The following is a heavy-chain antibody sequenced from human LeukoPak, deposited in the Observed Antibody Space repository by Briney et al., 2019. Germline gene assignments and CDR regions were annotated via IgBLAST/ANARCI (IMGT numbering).Heavy chain of an antibody. CDR2: IGTAGDT. D-gene: IGHD5-12*01. Sequence: GGSLRLSCAASGFTFSSYGMHWVRQPTGKGLEWVSAIGTAGDTYYPGSVKGRFTISRENAKNSLYLQMNSLRAGDTAVYYCIRGTGYSAYDYDFDYWGQGTLVTVSS. J-gene: IGHJ4*02. CDR1: GFTFSSYG. CDR3: IRGTGYSAYDYDFDY. V-gene: IGHV3-13*04.